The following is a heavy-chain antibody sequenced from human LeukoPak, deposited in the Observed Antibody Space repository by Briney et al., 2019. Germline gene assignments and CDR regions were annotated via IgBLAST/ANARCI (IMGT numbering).Heavy chain of an antibody. Sequence: SETLSLTCAVYGGSFSGYYWSWIRQRPRKGLEWIGEINHSGSTNYNPPLKSRVTIPVDTSKNQFSLNLSSVTAADTAVYYCAREWTYCDDSSGYPDYWGQGTLVTVSS. CDR2: INHSGST. J-gene: IGHJ4*02. V-gene: IGHV4-34*01. D-gene: IGHD3-22*01. CDR1: GGSFSGYY. CDR3: AREWTYCDDSSGYPDY.